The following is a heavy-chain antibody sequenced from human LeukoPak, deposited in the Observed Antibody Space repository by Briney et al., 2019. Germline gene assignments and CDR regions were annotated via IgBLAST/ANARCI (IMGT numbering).Heavy chain of an antibody. V-gene: IGHV1-69*01. D-gene: IGHD3-10*01. CDR1: GGTFSSYA. CDR2: IIPIFGTA. J-gene: IGHJ6*03. Sequence: SVKVSCKASGGTFSSYAISWVRQAPGQGLEWMGGIIPIFGTANYAQKFQGRVTITADESTSTAYMELSSLRSEDTAVYYCAKHIVRDSDYYYYYMDVWGKGTTVTVSS. CDR3: AKHIVRDSDYYYYYMDV.